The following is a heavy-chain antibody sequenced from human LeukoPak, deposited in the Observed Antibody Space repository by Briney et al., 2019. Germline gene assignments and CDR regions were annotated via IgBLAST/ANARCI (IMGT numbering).Heavy chain of an antibody. D-gene: IGHD6-19*01. V-gene: IGHV3-21*01. J-gene: IGHJ4*02. CDR2: ISSSSSYI. CDR1: GFTFSSYS. Sequence: RGSLRLSCAASGFTFSSYSMNWVRQAPGKGLEWVSSISSSSSYIYYADSVKGRFTISRDNANNSLYLQMNSLRAEDTAVYYCASYCIAVAVYVYWGQGTLVTVSS. CDR3: ASYCIAVAVYVY.